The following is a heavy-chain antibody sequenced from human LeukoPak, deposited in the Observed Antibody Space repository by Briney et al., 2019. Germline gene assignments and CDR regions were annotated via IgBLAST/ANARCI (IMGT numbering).Heavy chain of an antibody. J-gene: IGHJ5*02. CDR2: ITPIFGTA. Sequence: ASVKVSCKASGGTFSNYAISWVRQAPGQGLEWMGGITPIFGTANYAQKFQGRVTITADKSTSTAYMELSSLRSEDTAVYYCARGGIAAADNWFDPWGQGTLVTVSS. CDR3: ARGGIAAADNWFDP. D-gene: IGHD6-13*01. V-gene: IGHV1-69*06. CDR1: GGTFSNYA.